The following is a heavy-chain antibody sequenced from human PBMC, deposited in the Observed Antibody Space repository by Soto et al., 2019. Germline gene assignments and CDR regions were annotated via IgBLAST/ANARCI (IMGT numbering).Heavy chain of an antibody. CDR3: AREYYYDSSGFDY. D-gene: IGHD3-22*01. Sequence: SETLSLTCAVSGGSISSGGYSWSWIRQPPGKGLEWIGYIYHSGSTYYNPSLKSRVTISVDTSKNQFSLKLSSVTAADTAVYYCAREYYYDSSGFDYSGQGTLVTVSS. CDR2: IYHSGST. CDR1: GGSISSGGYS. J-gene: IGHJ4*02. V-gene: IGHV4-30-2*05.